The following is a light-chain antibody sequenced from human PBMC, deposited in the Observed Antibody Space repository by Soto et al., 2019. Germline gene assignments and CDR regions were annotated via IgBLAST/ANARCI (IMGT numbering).Light chain of an antibody. J-gene: IGKJ4*01. Sequence: DIQITQSPSFMSASVVDRVTITCRASQDISSWLVWYQQKPGKAPKLLIHATSGLQSGVPSRFSGSGSGTDFTLTISNLQSEDFATYYCQQANSFPLTFGGGTKVDIK. CDR2: ATS. V-gene: IGKV1-12*01. CDR1: QDISSW. CDR3: QQANSFPLT.